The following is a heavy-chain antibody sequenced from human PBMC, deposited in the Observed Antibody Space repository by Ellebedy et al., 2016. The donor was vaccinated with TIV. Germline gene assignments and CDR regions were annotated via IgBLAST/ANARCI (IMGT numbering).Heavy chain of an antibody. CDR1: GFSLSDYC. D-gene: IGHD6-25*01. V-gene: IGHV3-7*01. J-gene: IGHJ4*02. CDR3: VRAIAALASF. CDR2: INQNGSQT. Sequence: GGSLRLXCAASGFSLSDYCMNWVRQTPGKGLEWVANINQNGSQTWYLDSVKGRFTISRDNAKNSVYLQMNSLGAEDTALYYCVRAIAALASFWGQGTLVTVSS.